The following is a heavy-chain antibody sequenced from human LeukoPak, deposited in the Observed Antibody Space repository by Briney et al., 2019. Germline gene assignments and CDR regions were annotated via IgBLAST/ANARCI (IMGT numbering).Heavy chain of an antibody. CDR1: GFTFSSYV. CDR3: AKDRVGARD. Sequence: GGSLRLSCAASGFTFSSYVMSWVRQAPGKGLEWVSAISGRDGNTYYADSVKGRFTISRVSSKSTLYLQMNSLRAEDTAVYYCAKDRVGARDWGQGTLVTVSS. J-gene: IGHJ4*02. V-gene: IGHV3-23*01. D-gene: IGHD1-26*01. CDR2: ISGRDGNT.